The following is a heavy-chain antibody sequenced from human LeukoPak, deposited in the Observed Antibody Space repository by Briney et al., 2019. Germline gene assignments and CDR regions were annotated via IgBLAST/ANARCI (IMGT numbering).Heavy chain of an antibody. Sequence: ASETVSCKASGGTFSSYAISWVRQAPGQGLEWMGRIIPIFGIANYAQKFQGRVTITADKSTSTAYMELSSLRSEDTAVYYCARDGAKSTTGTRRLFRFDPWGQGTLVTVSS. CDR1: GGTFSSYA. CDR3: ARDGAKSTTGTRRLFRFDP. CDR2: IIPIFGIA. J-gene: IGHJ5*02. V-gene: IGHV1-69*04. D-gene: IGHD1-1*01.